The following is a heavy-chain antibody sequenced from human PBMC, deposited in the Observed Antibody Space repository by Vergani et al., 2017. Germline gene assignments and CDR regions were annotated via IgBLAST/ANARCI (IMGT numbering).Heavy chain of an antibody. Sequence: LQLQESGPGLVKPSETLSLTCTVSGGSISSSSYYWGWIRQPPGKGLEWIGSIYYSGSTYYNPSLKSRVTISVDTSKNQFSLKLSSVTAADTAVYYCARDSFSSSWYGDAFDIWGQGTMVTVSS. D-gene: IGHD6-13*01. J-gene: IGHJ3*02. CDR1: GGSISSSSYY. CDR2: IYYSGST. V-gene: IGHV4-39*07. CDR3: ARDSFSSSWYGDAFDI.